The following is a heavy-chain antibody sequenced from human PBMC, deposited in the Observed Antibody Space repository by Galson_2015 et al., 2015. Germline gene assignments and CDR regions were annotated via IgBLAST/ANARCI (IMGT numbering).Heavy chain of an antibody. Sequence: PALVKPTQTLTLTCTFSGFSLSTSGVGVGWIRQPPGKALEWLALIYWNDDKRYSPSLKSRLTITKDTSKNQVVLTMTNMDPVDTATYYCAHRLTGGQQWLTGFDPWGQGTLVTVSS. V-gene: IGHV2-5*01. CDR1: GFSLSTSGVG. D-gene: IGHD6-19*01. CDR2: IYWNDDK. CDR3: AHRLTGGQQWLTGFDP. J-gene: IGHJ5*02.